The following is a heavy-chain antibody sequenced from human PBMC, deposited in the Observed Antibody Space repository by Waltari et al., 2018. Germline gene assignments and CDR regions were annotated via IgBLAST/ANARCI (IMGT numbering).Heavy chain of an antibody. CDR3: ARGVAGEFYFDY. CDR1: GGSINSYY. Sequence: QVQLQESGPGLVKPSETLSLTCSVSGGSINSYYGSWIRQSAGKGLEWLGRIYASGNTTYNPSLESRITLSVDTSKNQFSLKLSSVTAADTAVYFCARGVAGEFYFDYWGQGTLVTVSS. V-gene: IGHV4-4*07. CDR2: IYASGNT. D-gene: IGHD3-16*01. J-gene: IGHJ4*02.